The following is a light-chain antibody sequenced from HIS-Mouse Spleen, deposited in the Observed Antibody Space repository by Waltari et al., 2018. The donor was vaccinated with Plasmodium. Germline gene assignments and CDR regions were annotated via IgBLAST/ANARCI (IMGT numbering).Light chain of an antibody. Sequence: QSALTQPPSSSGSPGKSLTISCTATRSDVGGSTYAPSYQQHPGNAPKLMIYEVSKRPSGVPDRFSGSKSGNTASLTVSGLQAEDEADYYCSSYAGSNTLVFGGGTKLTVL. V-gene: IGLV2-8*01. J-gene: IGLJ2*01. CDR1: RSDVGGSTY. CDR3: SSYAGSNTLV. CDR2: EVS.